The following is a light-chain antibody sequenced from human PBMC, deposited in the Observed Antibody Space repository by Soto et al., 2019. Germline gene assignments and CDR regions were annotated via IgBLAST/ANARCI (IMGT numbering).Light chain of an antibody. J-gene: IGKJ2*01. V-gene: IGKV1-6*01. CDR2: GAS. Sequence: AIQMTQSPSTLSASVGDRVTITCRASQGMRNELGWYQQKPGKAPKFLIYGASNLQSGVPSRFSGNGSGTDFTLTINSLQPEDFATYYCLQDYNYPRTFGQGTNLKIK. CDR3: LQDYNYPRT. CDR1: QGMRNE.